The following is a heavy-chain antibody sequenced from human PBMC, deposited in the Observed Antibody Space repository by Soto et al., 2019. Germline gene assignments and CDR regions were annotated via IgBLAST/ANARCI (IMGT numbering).Heavy chain of an antibody. D-gene: IGHD2-15*01. CDR3: ARVYCSGGSGGSCYQYYFDF. V-gene: IGHV3-30-3*01. Sequence: QVQLVESGGGVVQPGRSLRLSCAASGFTFNTYYMHWVRQAPAKGLEWVAVISYHGTDKYYADSVRGRFTISRDNPKNTLYLQMNSLRTEDTAVYYCARVYCSGGSGGSCYQYYFDFGGQGTLVTVSS. CDR2: ISYHGTDK. J-gene: IGHJ4*02. CDR1: GFTFNTYY.